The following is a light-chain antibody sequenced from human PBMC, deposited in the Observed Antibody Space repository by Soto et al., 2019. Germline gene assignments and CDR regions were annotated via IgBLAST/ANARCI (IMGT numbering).Light chain of an antibody. V-gene: IGKV1-39*01. CDR2: AAS. CDR1: QSISSY. J-gene: IGKJ5*01. CDR3: QQSYSTLTIT. Sequence: DIQMTQSPSSLSASVGDRVTITCRASQSISSYLNWYQQKPGKAPKLLIYAASSLQSGVPSRFSGSGSRTDFTLTISSLQPEDFATYYCQQSYSTLTITFGQGTRLPI.